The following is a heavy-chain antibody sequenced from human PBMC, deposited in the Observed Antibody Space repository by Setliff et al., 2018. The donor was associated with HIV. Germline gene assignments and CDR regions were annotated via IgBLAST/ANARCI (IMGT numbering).Heavy chain of an antibody. J-gene: IGHJ5*02. Sequence: SETLSLTCKVSGGSISSSSYFWGWIRQPPGKGLEWIGYIYHAGNTYYNPSLKSRVTISVDTSKNQFSLKLSSVTAADTAVYYCARGSLILYNWFDPWGQGTLVTVSS. CDR3: ARGSLILYNWFDP. D-gene: IGHD1-26*01. CDR2: IYHAGNT. V-gene: IGHV4-39*07. CDR1: GGSISSSSYF.